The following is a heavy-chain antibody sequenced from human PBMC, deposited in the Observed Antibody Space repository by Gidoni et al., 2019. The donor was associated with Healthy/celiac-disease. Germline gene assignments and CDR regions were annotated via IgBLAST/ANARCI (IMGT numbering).Heavy chain of an antibody. CDR1: GGSISTSSYY. J-gene: IGHJ4*02. V-gene: IGHV4-39*01. D-gene: IGHD2-15*01. Sequence: QLQLQESGPGLLKPSETLSLTCTVSGGSISTSSYYWGWIRRPPGKGLEWIGSIYYSGSTYYNPSLKSRVTISVDTAKNQFSLKLSSVTAADTAVYYCASPLPRYCSGGSCKDYWGQGTLVTVSS. CDR2: IYYSGST. CDR3: ASPLPRYCSGGSCKDY.